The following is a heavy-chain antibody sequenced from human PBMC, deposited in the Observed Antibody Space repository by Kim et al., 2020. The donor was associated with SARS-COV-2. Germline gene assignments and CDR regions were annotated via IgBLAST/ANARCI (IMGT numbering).Heavy chain of an antibody. CDR3: ATYRRLSHAFDI. J-gene: IGHJ3*02. Sequence: ASVKVSCKASGYTFTSYAMHWVRQAPGQRLEWMGWINAGNGNTKYSQKFQGRVTITRDTSASTAYMELSSLRSEDTAVYYCATYRRLSHAFDIWGQGTMVTVSS. CDR1: GYTFTSYA. CDR2: INAGNGNT. V-gene: IGHV1-3*01. D-gene: IGHD3-16*02.